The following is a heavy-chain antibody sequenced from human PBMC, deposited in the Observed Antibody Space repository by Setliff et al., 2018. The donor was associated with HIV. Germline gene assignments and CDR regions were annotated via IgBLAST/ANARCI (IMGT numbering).Heavy chain of an antibody. CDR1: GGSLDGGSYY. Sequence: SETLSLTCTVSGGSLDGGSYYWSWIRQPAGKGLEWIGSIYYSGSTYYNPSLKSRVTISVDTSKNQFSLRLTSVTAADTAVYFCARVETTVTSRLDYWGQGTLVTVS. D-gene: IGHD4-17*01. J-gene: IGHJ4*02. CDR3: ARVETTVTSRLDY. V-gene: IGHV4-39*01. CDR2: IYYSGST.